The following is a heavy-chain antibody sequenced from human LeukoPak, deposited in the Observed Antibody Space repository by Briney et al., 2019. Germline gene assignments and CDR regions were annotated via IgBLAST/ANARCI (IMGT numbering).Heavy chain of an antibody. Sequence: SETLSLTCTVSGGSINTPNYYWGWIRQTPGKGLEWIGNIFYSGGTYYSPSLTSRVTISLDTSRNQFSLKLSSVTAADTAVYYCARLSRSDDWGQGTLVTVSS. CDR1: GGSINTPNYY. CDR2: IFYSGGT. CDR3: ARLSRSDD. J-gene: IGHJ4*02. V-gene: IGHV4-39*07.